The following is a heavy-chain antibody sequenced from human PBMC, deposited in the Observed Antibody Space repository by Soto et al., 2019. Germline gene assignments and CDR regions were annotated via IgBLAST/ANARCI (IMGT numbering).Heavy chain of an antibody. CDR2: IYWNDDT. Sequence: SGPTLVNPTQTLTLTCTFSGFSLSSAGVGVGWIRQPPGKALEWLAVIYWNDDTRYSPSLKNRLTITKDTSKKQVVLTMTSMDPADTATXFCTHSGYIYGLGAFDYWGQGSLVTVSS. CDR1: GFSLSSAGVG. J-gene: IGHJ4*02. D-gene: IGHD5-18*01. CDR3: THSGYIYGLGAFDY. V-gene: IGHV2-5*01.